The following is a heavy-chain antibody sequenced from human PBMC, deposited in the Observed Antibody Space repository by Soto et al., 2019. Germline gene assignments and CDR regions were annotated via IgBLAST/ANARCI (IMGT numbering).Heavy chain of an antibody. CDR3: ARALAVAGTADY. J-gene: IGHJ4*02. CDR1: GGSFIGYY. V-gene: IGHV4-34*01. CDR2: INHSGST. Sequence: QVQLQQWGAGLLKPSETLSLTCAVYGGSFIGYYWSWIRQPPGKGLEWIGEINHSGSTNYNPSLKSRVTISVDTSKNQFSLKLSSVTAADTAVYYCARALAVAGTADYWGQGTLVTVSS. D-gene: IGHD6-19*01.